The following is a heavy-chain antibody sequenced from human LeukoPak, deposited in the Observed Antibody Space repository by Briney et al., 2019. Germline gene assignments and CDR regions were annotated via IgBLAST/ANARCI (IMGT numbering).Heavy chain of an antibody. V-gene: IGHV3-30-3*01. CDR1: GFTVSSNY. J-gene: IGHJ4*02. D-gene: IGHD3-10*01. Sequence: GGSLRLSCAASGFTVSSNYMSWVRQAPGKGLEWVAVISYDGSNKYYADSVKGRFTISRDNSKNTLYLQMNSLRAEDTAVYYCARDGGYSTTYYFDYWGQGTLVTVSS. CDR3: ARDGGYSTTYYFDY. CDR2: ISYDGSNK.